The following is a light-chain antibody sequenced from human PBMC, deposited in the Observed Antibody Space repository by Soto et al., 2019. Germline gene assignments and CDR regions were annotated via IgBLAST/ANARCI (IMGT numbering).Light chain of an antibody. CDR1: QGISSY. V-gene: IGKV1-8*01. CDR2: AAS. Sequence: AIRMTQSPSSFSASTGDRVTITCRASQGISSYLAWYQQKPGKAPKLLIYAASTLQSGVTSRFSRSGSGTDFTLTIICLQSEDFATYYCQQYYSYPGTFGGGTKVEIK. J-gene: IGKJ4*01. CDR3: QQYYSYPGT.